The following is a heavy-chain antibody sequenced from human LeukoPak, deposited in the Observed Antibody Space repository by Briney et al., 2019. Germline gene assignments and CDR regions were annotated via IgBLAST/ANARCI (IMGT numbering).Heavy chain of an antibody. V-gene: IGHV3-23*01. Sequence: PGGSLRLSCAASGFTFSSYAMSWVRRAPGKGLERVSAISGSGGSTYYADSVKGRFTISRDISKNTLYLQMNSLRAEDTAVYYCARVGDCGRASCYAIDYWGQGTLVTVSS. J-gene: IGHJ4*02. CDR3: ARVGDCGRASCYAIDY. CDR1: GFTFSSYA. D-gene: IGHD2-2*01. CDR2: ISGSGGST.